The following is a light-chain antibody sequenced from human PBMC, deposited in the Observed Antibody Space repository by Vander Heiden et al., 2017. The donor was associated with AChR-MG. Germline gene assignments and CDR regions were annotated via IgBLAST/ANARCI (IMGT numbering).Light chain of an antibody. V-gene: IGLV2-14*03. CDR3: SSSTTNNARV. Sequence: QSALTQPASVSGSPGPSITIPCTGTSSDIGGSASVSWYQHHPGKAPKLIIYDVTLRPSGISNRFSGSKSGNTASLTISGLQAGDEADYHCSSSTTNNARVFGTGTTVTVL. CDR1: SSDIGGSAS. J-gene: IGLJ1*01. CDR2: DVT.